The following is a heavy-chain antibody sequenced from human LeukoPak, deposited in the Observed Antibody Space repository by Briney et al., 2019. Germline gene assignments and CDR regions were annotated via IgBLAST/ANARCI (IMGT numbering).Heavy chain of an antibody. D-gene: IGHD6-13*01. Sequence: GGSLRLSCAASGFTVGSNYMSWVRQAPGKGLEWVSVIYSGGSTYYADSVKGRFTISRDNSKNTLYLQMNSLRAEDTAVYYCARVGYSSSWYGGWFDPWGQGTLVTVSS. CDR3: ARVGYSSSWYGGWFDP. V-gene: IGHV3-53*01. CDR1: GFTVGSNY. J-gene: IGHJ5*02. CDR2: IYSGGST.